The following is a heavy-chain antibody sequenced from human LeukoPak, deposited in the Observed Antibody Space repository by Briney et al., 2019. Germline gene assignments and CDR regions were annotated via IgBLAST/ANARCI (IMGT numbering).Heavy chain of an antibody. V-gene: IGHV4-30-2*01. Sequence: PSETLSLTCTVSGGSISSGGYSWRWIRQPPGKGLEWIGYIYHSGSTYYNPSLKSRVTISVDRSKNQFSLKLSSVTAADTAVYYCARDSSSWQFDYWGQGTLVTVSS. J-gene: IGHJ4*02. CDR1: GGSISSGGYS. CDR2: IYHSGST. CDR3: ARDSSSWQFDY. D-gene: IGHD6-13*01.